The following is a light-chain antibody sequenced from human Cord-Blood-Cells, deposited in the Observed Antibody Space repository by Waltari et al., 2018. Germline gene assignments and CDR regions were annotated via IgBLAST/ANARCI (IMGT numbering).Light chain of an antibody. V-gene: IGKV1-39*01. CDR2: AAS. Sequence: DIQMTQSPSSLSASVGDRVTITCRPSQSISSYLLWYQRKPGKALKPPIYAASCLQSGVRSKFSGSGSGTDFTLTISRLPPDGFVTYYSQQSYCTPSTFGHGNILWIK. CDR3: QQSYCTPST. CDR1: QSISSY. J-gene: IGKJ2*01.